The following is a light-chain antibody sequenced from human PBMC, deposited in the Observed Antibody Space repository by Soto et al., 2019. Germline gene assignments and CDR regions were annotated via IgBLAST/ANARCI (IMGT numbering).Light chain of an antibody. CDR2: GAS. CDR1: QSVSTN. CDR3: QQYTNRPPWT. J-gene: IGKJ1*01. Sequence: EIVMTQSPATLSGSPGERATLSCRASQSVSTNLAWYQQKPGQAPRLLIYGASTRASGIPARLSGSGAGTECTLTISSLQSDDFVVYYGQQYTNRPPWTFGQGTKV. V-gene: IGKV3-15*01.